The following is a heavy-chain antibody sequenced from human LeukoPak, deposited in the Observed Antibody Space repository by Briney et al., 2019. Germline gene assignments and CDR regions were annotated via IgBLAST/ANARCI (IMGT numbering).Heavy chain of an antibody. D-gene: IGHD3-3*01. CDR3: AKGDTPINYDFWSGYYGSFDY. J-gene: IGHJ4*02. CDR1: GFTFSSYG. CDR2: IRNDGSNN. Sequence: PGGSLRLSCAASGFTFSSYGMHWVRQAPGKGLEWVGFIRNDGSNNSYADSGKDRFTISRDNSKNNLYLQMNSLRAEDTAVYYCAKGDTPINYDFWSGYYGSFDYWGQGTLVTVSS. V-gene: IGHV3-30*02.